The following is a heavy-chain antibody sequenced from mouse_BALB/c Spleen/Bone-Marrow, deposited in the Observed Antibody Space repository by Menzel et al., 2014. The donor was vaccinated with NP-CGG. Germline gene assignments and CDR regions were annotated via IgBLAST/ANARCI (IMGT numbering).Heavy chain of an antibody. D-gene: IGHD2-14*01. Sequence: VQLQQSGAELVKPGASVKMSCKASGYTFTSYWMHWVKQRPGQGLEWIGVIDPSDSYTSYNQKFKGKATLTVDTSSSTVYMQLSSLTSEDSAVYYCTIYYRSFAYWGQGTLVTVSA. CDR1: GYTFTSYW. J-gene: IGHJ3*01. V-gene: IGHV1S127*01. CDR3: TIYYRSFAY. CDR2: IDPSDSYT.